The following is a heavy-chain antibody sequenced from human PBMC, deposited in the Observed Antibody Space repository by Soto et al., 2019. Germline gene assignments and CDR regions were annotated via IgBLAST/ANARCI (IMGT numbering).Heavy chain of an antibody. CDR1: GGSISSGGYY. Sequence: SETLSLTCTVSGGSISSGGYYWSWIRQHPGKGLEWIGYIYYSGSTYYNPSLKSRVTISVDTSKNQFSLKLSSVTAADTAVYYCARIVADIVVVPAAKGWGYYYYMDVWGKGTTVTVSS. CDR2: IYYSGST. CDR3: ARIVADIVVVPAAKGWGYYYYMDV. V-gene: IGHV4-31*03. J-gene: IGHJ6*03. D-gene: IGHD2-2*01.